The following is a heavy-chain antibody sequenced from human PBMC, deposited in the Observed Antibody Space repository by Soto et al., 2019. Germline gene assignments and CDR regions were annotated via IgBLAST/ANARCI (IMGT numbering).Heavy chain of an antibody. Sequence: GASVKVSFKTSGYTFINYYLHWVRQAPGQGLEWMGWINPNSGSTNYAQKFQGRVTMTRDTSISTAYMELTSLTSDDTAVYYCARGRGSSSNNFFDPWGQGTLVTVSS. CDR3: ARGRGSSSNNFFDP. CDR2: INPNSGST. J-gene: IGHJ5*02. CDR1: GYTFINYY. V-gene: IGHV1-2*02. D-gene: IGHD6-6*01.